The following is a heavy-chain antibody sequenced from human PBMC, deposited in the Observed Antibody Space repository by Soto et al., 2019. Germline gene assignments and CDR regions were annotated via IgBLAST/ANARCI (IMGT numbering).Heavy chain of an antibody. J-gene: IGHJ4*02. D-gene: IGHD6-6*01. Sequence: PSETLSLTCTVSGGSISSYYWSWIRQPPGKGLEWIGYIYYSGSTNYNPSLKSRVTISVDTSKNQFSLKLSSVTAADTAIYYCARSSIAPRLFMYPFDSWGQGTLVTVSS. CDR3: ARSSIAPRLFMYPFDS. CDR2: IYYSGST. V-gene: IGHV4-59*08. CDR1: GGSISSYY.